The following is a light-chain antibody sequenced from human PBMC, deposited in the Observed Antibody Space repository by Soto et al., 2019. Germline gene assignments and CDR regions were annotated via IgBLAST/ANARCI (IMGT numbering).Light chain of an antibody. CDR3: QVRTNWSIA. CDR1: QSVSNNY. J-gene: IGKJ5*01. V-gene: IGKV3D-20*02. Sequence: EIVLTQSPDTLSLSPGERATLSCRASQSVSNNYLAWYQQKAGQAPRPLIYAASSRAPGVPDRFRGSGSGTDFSLTISRLEPEDFAVYYCQVRTNWSIAFGRGTRLETK. CDR2: AAS.